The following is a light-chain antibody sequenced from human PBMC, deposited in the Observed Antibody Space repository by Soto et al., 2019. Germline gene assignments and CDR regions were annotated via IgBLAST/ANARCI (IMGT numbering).Light chain of an antibody. CDR3: QRYNSNPWT. V-gene: IGKV1-5*01. Sequence: DIQMTQSPSTLSASVGDRVTITCCASQTVNGWLAWYQQKPGKAPKLLIYAASNLERGVSSRFSGSGSASEFTLTLSSLQPDDYATYYWQRYNSNPWTFGQGTKV. CDR1: QTVNGW. CDR2: AAS. J-gene: IGKJ1*01.